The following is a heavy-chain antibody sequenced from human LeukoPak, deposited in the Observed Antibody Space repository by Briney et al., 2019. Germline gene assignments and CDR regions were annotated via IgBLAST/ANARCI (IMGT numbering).Heavy chain of an antibody. CDR1: GFSFSSYG. Sequence: GAPVRLSCAASGFSFSSYGMHWVRQGPGKGLEWVAVISYDGSNEYYEDSVKGRFTISRDNSKNTLYLRMNSLRAEDTAVYYCAKDAVFGDYEWVFDYWGQGTLVTVS. CDR3: AKDAVFGDYEWVFDY. J-gene: IGHJ4*02. CDR2: ISYDGSNE. V-gene: IGHV3-30*18. D-gene: IGHD4-17*01.